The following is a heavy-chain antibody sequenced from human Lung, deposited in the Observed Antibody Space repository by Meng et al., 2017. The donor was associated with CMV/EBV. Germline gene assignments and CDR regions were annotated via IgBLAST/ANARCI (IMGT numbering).Heavy chain of an antibody. V-gene: IGHV1-18*01. D-gene: IGHD5-12*01. Sequence: ASVKVSCKPSGYTFTSYGISWVRQAPGQGLEWMGWINAYNGRSNYPQRLQGRVTMTTDTSTSTAYMELRSLRSDDTAMYYCVRDDRHTGYDRLDAWGQGTLVTVSS. CDR1: GYTFTSYG. CDR2: INAYNGRS. CDR3: VRDDRHTGYDRLDA. J-gene: IGHJ5*02.